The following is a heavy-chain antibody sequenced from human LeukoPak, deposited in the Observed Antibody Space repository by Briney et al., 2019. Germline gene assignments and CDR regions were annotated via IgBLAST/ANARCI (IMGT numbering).Heavy chain of an antibody. CDR2: ISGSGGST. D-gene: IGHD5-12*01. J-gene: IGHJ4*02. Sequence: GGSLRLSCAASGFTFSSYAMSWVRQAPGKGLEWVSAISGSGGSTYYADSVKGRFTISRDNSKNTLYLQMNSLRAEDTAVYYCAKLGYSGYDCRAGPYWGQGTLVTVSS. CDR3: AKLGYSGYDCRAGPY. V-gene: IGHV3-23*01. CDR1: GFTFSSYA.